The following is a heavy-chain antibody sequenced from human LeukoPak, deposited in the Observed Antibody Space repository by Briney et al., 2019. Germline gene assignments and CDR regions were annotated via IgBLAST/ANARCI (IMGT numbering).Heavy chain of an antibody. V-gene: IGHV4-34*01. D-gene: IGHD4-17*01. Sequence: PSETLSLTCAVYGGSFTTFYWGWIRQTPGKGLEWIGEINHTGSTNYNPSLKSRVTISIDTSKNQFSLKLSSVTAADTAVYYCARIIDDYGDYIAGSFDYWGQGTLVTVSS. CDR3: ARIIDDYGDYIAGSFDY. CDR2: INHTGST. CDR1: GGSFTTFY. J-gene: IGHJ4*02.